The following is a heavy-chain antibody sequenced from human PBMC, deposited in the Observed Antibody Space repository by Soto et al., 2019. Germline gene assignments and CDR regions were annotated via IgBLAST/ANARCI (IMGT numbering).Heavy chain of an antibody. J-gene: IGHJ3*02. CDR3: ARDRDCSGGSCLHAFDI. D-gene: IGHD2-15*01. V-gene: IGHV1-18*01. CDR1: GYTFTSYG. CDR2: ISAYNGNT. Sequence: ASVKVSCKASGYTFTSYGISWVRQAPGQGLEWMGWISAYNGNTNYAQKLQGRVTMTTDTSTSTAYMELSSLRSEDTAVYYCARDRDCSGGSCLHAFDIWGQGTMVTVSS.